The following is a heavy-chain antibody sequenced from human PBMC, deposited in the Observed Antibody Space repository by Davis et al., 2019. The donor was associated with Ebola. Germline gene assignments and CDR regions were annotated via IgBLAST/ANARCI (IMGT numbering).Heavy chain of an antibody. J-gene: IGHJ5*02. Sequence: PSETLSLTCTVSGGSVSSGSYYWSWIRQPPGKGLEWIGYIYYSGSTNYNPSLKSRVTISVDTSKNQFSLKLSSVTAADTAVYYCARQGPGIAAAGRITNWFDPWGQGTLVTVSS. D-gene: IGHD6-13*01. V-gene: IGHV4-61*01. CDR1: GGSVSSGSYY. CDR3: ARQGPGIAAAGRITNWFDP. CDR2: IYYSGST.